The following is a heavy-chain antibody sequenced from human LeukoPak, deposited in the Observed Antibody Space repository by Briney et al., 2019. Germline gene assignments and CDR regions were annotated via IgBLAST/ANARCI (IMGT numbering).Heavy chain of an antibody. D-gene: IGHD6-6*01. CDR2: INPSGGST. CDR1: GYTFTSYY. CDR3: ARERPTIAARSSNWFDP. V-gene: IGHV1-46*01. Sequence: ASVKVFCKASGYTFTSYYMHWVRQAPGQGLEWMGIINPSGGSTSYAQKFQGRVTMTRDTSTSSVYMELSSLRSEDTAVYYCARERPTIAARSSNWFDPWGQGTLVTVSS. J-gene: IGHJ5*02.